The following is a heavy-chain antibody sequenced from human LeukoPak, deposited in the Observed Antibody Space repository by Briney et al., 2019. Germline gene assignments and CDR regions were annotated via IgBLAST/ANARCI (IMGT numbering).Heavy chain of an antibody. CDR3: AKDGISSGWYGYYYYYMDV. CDR2: ISGSGGST. V-gene: IGHV3-23*01. CDR1: GFTFSSYG. D-gene: IGHD6-19*01. J-gene: IGHJ6*03. Sequence: PGGSLRLSCAASGFTFSSYGMSWVRQAPGKGLEWVSAISGSGGSTYYADSVKGRFTISRDNSKNTLYLQINSLRAEDTAVYYCAKDGISSGWYGYYYYYMDVWGKGTTVTISS.